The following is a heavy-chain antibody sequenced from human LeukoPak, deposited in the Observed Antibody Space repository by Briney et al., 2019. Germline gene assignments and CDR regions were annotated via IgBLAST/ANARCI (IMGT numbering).Heavy chain of an antibody. CDR1: GYTFTSYA. CDR2: INAGNGNT. D-gene: IGHD4-17*01. V-gene: IGHV1-3*01. Sequence: ASVKVSCKASGYTFTSYAMHWVRQAPGQRLEWMGWINAGNGNTKYSQKFQGRVTITRDTSASTAYMELSSLRSEDTAVYYCARGYGDYAWYFDLWGRGTLVTVSS. J-gene: IGHJ2*01. CDR3: ARGYGDYAWYFDL.